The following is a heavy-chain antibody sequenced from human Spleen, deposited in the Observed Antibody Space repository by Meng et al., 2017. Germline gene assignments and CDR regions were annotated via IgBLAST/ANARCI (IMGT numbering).Heavy chain of an antibody. Sequence: GSLRLSCTVSGDSISSYYWSWNRQPPGKGLEWIGYIYYSGSTNYNPSLKSRVTISVDTSKNQFSLKLSSVTAADTAVYYCAREYYYDSSGYHTYNWFDPWGQGTLVTVSS. V-gene: IGHV4-59*12. CDR1: GDSISSYY. CDR2: IYYSGST. J-gene: IGHJ5*02. D-gene: IGHD3-22*01. CDR3: AREYYYDSSGYHTYNWFDP.